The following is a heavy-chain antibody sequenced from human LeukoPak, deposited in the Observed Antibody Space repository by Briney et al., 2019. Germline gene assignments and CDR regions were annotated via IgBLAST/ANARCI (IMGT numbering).Heavy chain of an antibody. J-gene: IGHJ4*02. D-gene: IGHD3-16*01. CDR2: INPNSGGT. V-gene: IGHV1-2*02. CDR1: GYTFTGYY. Sequence: ASVKVSCKASGYTFTGYYMHWVRQAPGQGLEWMGWINPNSGGTNYAQKFQGRVTMTRDTSISTAYMELSRLRSDDTAVYYCARVWGYAASLNYWGQGTLVTVSS. CDR3: ARVWGYAASLNY.